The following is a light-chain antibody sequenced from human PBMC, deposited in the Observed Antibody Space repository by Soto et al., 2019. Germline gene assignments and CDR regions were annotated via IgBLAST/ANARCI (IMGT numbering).Light chain of an antibody. CDR3: CAYVSSNTLL. CDR1: SSDVGGYNY. Sequence: QSALTQPRSVSGSPGQSVTISCTGTSSDVGGYNYVSWYQQHPGRAPKFMIYDVTKRPSGVPDRFSGSKSGNTASLTISGLQVEDEGDYYCCAYVSSNTLLFGGGTKVTVL. V-gene: IGLV2-11*01. CDR2: DVT. J-gene: IGLJ3*02.